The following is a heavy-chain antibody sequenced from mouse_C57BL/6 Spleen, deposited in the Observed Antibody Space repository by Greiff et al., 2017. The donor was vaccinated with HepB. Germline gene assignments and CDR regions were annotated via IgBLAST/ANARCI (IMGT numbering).Heavy chain of an antibody. V-gene: IGHV1-59*01. J-gene: IGHJ2*01. Sequence: VQLQQPGAELVRPGTSVKLSCKASGYTFTSYWMHWVKQRPGQGLEWIGVIDPSDSYTNYNQKFKGKATLTVDTSSSTAYMQLSSLTSEDSAVYYCARESVPHYGSSSFDYWGQGTTLTVSS. CDR1: GYTFTSYW. CDR2: IDPSDSYT. CDR3: ARESVPHYGSSSFDY. D-gene: IGHD1-1*01.